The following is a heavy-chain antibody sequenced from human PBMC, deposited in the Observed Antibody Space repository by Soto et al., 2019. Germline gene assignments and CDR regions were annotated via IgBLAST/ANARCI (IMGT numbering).Heavy chain of an antibody. CDR1: GYTFTSYD. D-gene: IGHD3-16*02. J-gene: IGHJ5*02. CDR2: MNPNSGNT. V-gene: IGHV1-8*01. CDR3: ARGRIHMITFGGVIVLGWFDP. Sequence: GASVKVSCKASGYTFTSYDINWVRQATGQGHEWMGWMNPNSGNTGYAQKLQGRVTMTRNTSISTAYMELSSLRSEDTAVYYCARGRIHMITFGGVIVLGWFDPWGQGTLVTVSS.